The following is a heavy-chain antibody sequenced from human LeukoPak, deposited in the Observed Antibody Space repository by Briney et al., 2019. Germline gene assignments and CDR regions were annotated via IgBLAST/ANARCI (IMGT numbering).Heavy chain of an antibody. D-gene: IGHD2-2*01. V-gene: IGHV3-23*01. Sequence: GGSLRLSCVASGFTFSRNAMSWVRQAPGKGLEWVSSLSGSGGDTYYADSVKGRFTISRDNSKNTVYLQMNSLKAEDTAVYYCAKDPYGTKYFDYWGQGTLVTASS. J-gene: IGHJ4*02. CDR1: GFTFSRNA. CDR3: AKDPYGTKYFDY. CDR2: LSGSGGDT.